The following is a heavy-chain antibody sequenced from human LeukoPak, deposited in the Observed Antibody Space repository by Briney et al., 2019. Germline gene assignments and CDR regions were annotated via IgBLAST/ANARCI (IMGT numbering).Heavy chain of an antibody. D-gene: IGHD6-13*01. CDR2: IYHSGST. CDR3: AREVVQYSSSWLFDC. Sequence: PSETLSLTCTVSGYSIGRFLYWGLIPPSPGKGLEGVWSIYHSGSTYYNPSLKSRVTISVDTSKNQFSLKLTSVTAADTAVYYCAREVVQYSSSWLFDCWGQGTLVTVSS. V-gene: IGHV4-38-2*02. J-gene: IGHJ4*02. CDR1: GYSIGRFLY.